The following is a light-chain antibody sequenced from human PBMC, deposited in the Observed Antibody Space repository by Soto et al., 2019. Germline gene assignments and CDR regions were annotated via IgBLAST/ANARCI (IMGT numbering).Light chain of an antibody. Sequence: QSVLTQPASVSGSPGQSITISCTGSSRDVGRYNNVSWYQQHPGKAPKLMIYEGSQRPSGVSDRFSGSKSGNTASLTISGLQAEDEADYYCCSYAGDRDLIFGGGTKLTVL. CDR1: SRDVGRYNN. V-gene: IGLV2-23*01. CDR2: EGS. CDR3: CSYAGDRDLI. J-gene: IGLJ2*01.